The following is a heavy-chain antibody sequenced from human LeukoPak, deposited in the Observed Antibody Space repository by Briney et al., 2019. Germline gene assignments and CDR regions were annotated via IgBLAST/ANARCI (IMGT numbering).Heavy chain of an antibody. J-gene: IGHJ5*02. CDR3: ARDLDYDSSGYYLSSWFDP. Sequence: GASVKVSCKASGYTFTSYYMHWVRQAPGQGLEWMGWISAYNGNTNCAQKLQGRVTMTTDTSTSTAYMELRSLRSDDTAVYYCARDLDYDSSGYYLSSWFDPWGQGTLVTVSS. CDR1: GYTFTSYY. V-gene: IGHV1-18*04. D-gene: IGHD3-22*01. CDR2: ISAYNGNT.